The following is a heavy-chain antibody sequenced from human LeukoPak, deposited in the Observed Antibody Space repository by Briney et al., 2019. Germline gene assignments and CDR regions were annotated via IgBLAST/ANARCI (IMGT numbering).Heavy chain of an antibody. V-gene: IGHV4-59*12. J-gene: IGHJ4*02. CDR2: IYYSGST. CDR1: GGSISSYY. D-gene: IGHD4-17*01. CDR3: ARNGYYSADY. Sequence: SETLSLTCTVSGGSISSYYWSCIRQPPGKGLEWIGHIYYSGSTYYNPSLKGRVTISIDTSKNQFSLKVNSVTATDTAVYYCARNGYYSADYWGLGTLVTVSS.